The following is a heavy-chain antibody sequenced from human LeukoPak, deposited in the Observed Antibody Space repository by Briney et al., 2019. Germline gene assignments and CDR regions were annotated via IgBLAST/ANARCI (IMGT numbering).Heavy chain of an antibody. CDR2: ISGSGGST. V-gene: IGHV3-23*01. D-gene: IGHD3-9*01. Sequence: GGSLRLSCAASGFTFSSYAMSWVRQAPGKGLEWVSAISGSGGSTYYADSVKGRFTISRDNSKNTLYLQMNSLRAEDTAVYYCAKGSYDTLTGYLNLYYYYGMDVWGQGTTVTVSS. CDR1: GFTFSSYA. CDR3: AKGSYDTLTGYLNLYYYYGMDV. J-gene: IGHJ6*02.